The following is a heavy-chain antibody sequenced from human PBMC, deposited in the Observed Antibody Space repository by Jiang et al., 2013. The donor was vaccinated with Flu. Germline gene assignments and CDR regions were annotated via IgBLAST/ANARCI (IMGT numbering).Heavy chain of an antibody. CDR1: GGSIISYY. V-gene: IGHV4-4*07. J-gene: IGHJ4*02. CDR2: IYTSGST. CDR3: ARDLHGDYYGSSGYYYYFDY. Sequence: KPSETLSLTCTVSGGSIISYYWSWLRQPAGKGLEWIGRIYTSGSTNYNPSLRSRVTMSVDTSKNQFSLKLSSVTAADTAVYYCARDLHGDYYGSSGYYYYFDYWGQGTLVTVSS. D-gene: IGHD3-22*01.